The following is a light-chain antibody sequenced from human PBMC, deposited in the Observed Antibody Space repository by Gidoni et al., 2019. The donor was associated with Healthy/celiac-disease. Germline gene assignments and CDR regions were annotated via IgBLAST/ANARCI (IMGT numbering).Light chain of an antibody. Sequence: SALTQPASVSGSPGQSLTISCTGTSSDVGGYNYVSWYQQHPGKAPKLMIYDVSNRPSGVSNRFSGSKSGNTASLTISGLRAEDEADYYCSSYTSSSTRVFGGGTKLTVL. J-gene: IGLJ3*02. CDR1: SSDVGGYNY. CDR2: DVS. V-gene: IGLV2-14*01. CDR3: SSYTSSSTRV.